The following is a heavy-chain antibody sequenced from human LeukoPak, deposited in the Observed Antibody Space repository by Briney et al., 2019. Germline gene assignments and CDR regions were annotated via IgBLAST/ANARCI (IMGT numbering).Heavy chain of an antibody. D-gene: IGHD1-26*01. CDR2: IYYSGST. J-gene: IGHJ4*02. CDR1: GGSISSSSYY. CDR3: AKSGGYGLIDY. V-gene: IGHV4-39*07. Sequence: SETLSLTCTVSGGSISSSSYYWGWIRQPPGKGLEWIGSIYYSGSTYYNPSLKSRVTISVDTSKNQFSLKLSSVTAADTAVYYCAKSGGYGLIDYWGQGTLVTVSS.